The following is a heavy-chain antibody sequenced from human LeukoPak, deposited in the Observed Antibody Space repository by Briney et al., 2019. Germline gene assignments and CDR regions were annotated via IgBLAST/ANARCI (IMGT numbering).Heavy chain of an antibody. D-gene: IGHD3-10*01. J-gene: IGHJ4*02. CDR1: GYTFTHQW. Sequence: GESLKISCKASGYTFTHQWIGWVRQKYGSGLKWMRIIYPRDSDTRYSPSFQGHVTISADTSINTAYLEWSRLEASDTGIYYCARHSDVIGAIWGQGTLVTVS. CDR2: IYPRDSDT. V-gene: IGHV5-51*01. CDR3: ARHSDVIGAI.